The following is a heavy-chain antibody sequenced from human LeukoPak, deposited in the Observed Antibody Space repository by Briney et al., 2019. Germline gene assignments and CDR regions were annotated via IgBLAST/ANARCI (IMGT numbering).Heavy chain of an antibody. Sequence: PSETLSLTCTVSGGSLSSGTYYWGWVRQPPGKGLEWIGTIYYSGATYYNPSLKSRVTISIDTSKNHFSLKLSSLTAADTAIYYCARDFSSSSTVYYYYYMDVWGKGTTVTVSS. D-gene: IGHD6-6*01. J-gene: IGHJ6*03. CDR3: ARDFSSSSTVYYYYYMDV. CDR2: IYYSGAT. V-gene: IGHV4-39*07. CDR1: GGSLSSGTYY.